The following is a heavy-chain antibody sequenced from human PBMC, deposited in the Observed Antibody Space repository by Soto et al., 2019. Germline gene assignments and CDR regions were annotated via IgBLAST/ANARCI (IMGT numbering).Heavy chain of an antibody. J-gene: IGHJ4*02. D-gene: IGHD3-22*01. Sequence: EVQLVESGGDLVQPGGSLKLSCAASGFTFSGSAMHWVRQASGKGLEWVGNIRRRAKNYATVYAASVKGRFIISRDDSKNTAYLQMNSLKTHDTAVYYCTRTFDGSDYFSADFDYWGQGTVVTVSS. CDR3: TRTFDGSDYFSADFDY. CDR2: IRRRAKNYAT. V-gene: IGHV3-73*02. CDR1: GFTFSGSA.